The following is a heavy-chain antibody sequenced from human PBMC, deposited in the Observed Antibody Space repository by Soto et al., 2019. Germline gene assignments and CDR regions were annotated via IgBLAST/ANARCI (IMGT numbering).Heavy chain of an antibody. Sequence: QVQLVESGGGLVKPGGSLRLSCAASGFTFGDYYMSWIRQAPGKGLEWVSYISSRTTYTNYADPVKGRFTIYRDNAKNSLYRQMSSLRAEDTAVYYCAGGSSGEYGDYALDYWGQGALVTVSS. V-gene: IGHV3-11*05. J-gene: IGHJ4*02. CDR3: AGGSSGEYGDYALDY. CDR2: ISSRTTYT. CDR1: GFTFGDYY. D-gene: IGHD4-17*01.